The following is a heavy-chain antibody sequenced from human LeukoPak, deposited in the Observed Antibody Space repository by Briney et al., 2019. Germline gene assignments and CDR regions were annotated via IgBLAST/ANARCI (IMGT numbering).Heavy chain of an antibody. CDR2: ISAYNGNT. D-gene: IGHD1-26*01. Sequence: ASVKVSCKASGYTFTSYGISWVRQAPGQGLEWMGWISAYNGNTNYAQKLQGRVTMTTDTSTSTVYMELSSLRSEDTAVYYCASVRGPQKWELRVWGQGTLVTVSS. CDR3: ASVRGPQKWELRV. J-gene: IGHJ4*02. V-gene: IGHV1-18*01. CDR1: GYTFTSYG.